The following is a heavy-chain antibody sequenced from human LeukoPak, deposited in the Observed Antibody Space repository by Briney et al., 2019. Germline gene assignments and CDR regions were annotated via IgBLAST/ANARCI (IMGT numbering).Heavy chain of an antibody. CDR2: ISSSSSYI. V-gene: IGHV3-21*04. CDR1: GFTFSSYS. CDR3: ARALTVDTAMVGLDY. D-gene: IGHD5-18*01. J-gene: IGHJ4*02. Sequence: PGGSLRLSCAASGFTFSSYSMNWVRQAPGKGLEWVSSISSSSSYIYYADSVKGRFTISRDNAKNSLYLQMNSLRAEDTAVYYCARALTVDTAMVGLDYWGQGTLVTVSS.